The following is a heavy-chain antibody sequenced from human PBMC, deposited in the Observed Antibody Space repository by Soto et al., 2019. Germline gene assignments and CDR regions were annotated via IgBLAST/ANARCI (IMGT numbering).Heavy chain of an antibody. V-gene: IGHV3-30-3*01. D-gene: IGHD6-13*01. CDR1: GFTFSSYA. CDR2: ISYDGSNK. J-gene: IGHJ4*02. Sequence: GGSLRLSCAASGFTFSSYAMHWVRQAPGKGLEWVAVISYDGSNKYYADSVKGRFTISRDNSKNTLYLQMNSLRAEDTAVYYCARGGRAAAGTLRDYFDYWGQGTLVTVSS. CDR3: ARGGRAAAGTLRDYFDY.